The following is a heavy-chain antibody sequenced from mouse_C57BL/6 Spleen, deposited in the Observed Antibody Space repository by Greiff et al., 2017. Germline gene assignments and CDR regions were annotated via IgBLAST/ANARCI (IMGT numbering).Heavy chain of an antibody. CDR3: ARMYDYDYYFDY. CDR2: IWWDDDK. D-gene: IGHD2-4*01. J-gene: IGHJ2*01. V-gene: IGHV8-8*01. CDR1: GFSLSTFGMG. Sequence: QVTLKESGPGILQPSQTLSLTCSFSGFSLSTFGMGVGWIRQPSGKGLDWLAHIWWDDDKYYNPAMKSRLTISKDTSKKQVILKIANVDTAYTATYYCARMYDYDYYFDYWGQGTTLTVSS.